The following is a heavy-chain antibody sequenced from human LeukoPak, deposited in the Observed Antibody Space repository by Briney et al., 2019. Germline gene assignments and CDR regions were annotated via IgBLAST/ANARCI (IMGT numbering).Heavy chain of an antibody. J-gene: IGHJ6*02. CDR1: GFTFSSYG. D-gene: IGHD6-19*01. CDR3: ARGRSSGPADGMDV. Sequence: GGSLRLSCAASGFTFSSYGTHWVRQAPGKGLEWVAIISHDGSNQYYADSVKGRFTISRDNSKNTLYLQMNSLRAEDTAVYYCARGRSSGPADGMDVWGQGTTVTVSS. V-gene: IGHV3-30*03. CDR2: ISHDGSNQ.